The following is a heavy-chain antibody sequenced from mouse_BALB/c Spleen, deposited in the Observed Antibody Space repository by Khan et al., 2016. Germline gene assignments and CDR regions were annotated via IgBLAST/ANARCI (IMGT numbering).Heavy chain of an antibody. V-gene: IGHV1S136*01. J-gene: IGHJ3*01. Sequence: VQLQQSGPELVKPGASVKMSCKASGYTFTSYVMHWVKQKPGQGLEWIGYINPYNDGTKYNEKFKVKATLTSDKSSSTAYMELSGLTSEDSAVYYCARRDYRYDGTVFAYWGQGTLVTVSA. CDR2: INPYNDGT. CDR3: ARRDYRYDGTVFAY. D-gene: IGHD2-14*01. CDR1: GYTFTSYV.